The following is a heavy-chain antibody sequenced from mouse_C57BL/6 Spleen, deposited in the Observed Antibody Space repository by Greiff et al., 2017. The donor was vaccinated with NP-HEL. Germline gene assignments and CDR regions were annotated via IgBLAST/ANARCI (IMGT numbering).Heavy chain of an antibody. CDR3: TTRGSYLFDY. D-gene: IGHD1-1*02. Sequence: VQVVESGAELARPGASVKMSCKASGYTFTSYTMHWVKQRPGQGLEWIGYINPSSGYTKYNQKFKDKATLTADKSSSTAYLQLSSLTSEDTAVYYCTTRGSYLFDYWGQGTTLTVSS. V-gene: IGHV1-4*01. CDR2: INPSSGYT. CDR1: GYTFTSYT. J-gene: IGHJ2*01.